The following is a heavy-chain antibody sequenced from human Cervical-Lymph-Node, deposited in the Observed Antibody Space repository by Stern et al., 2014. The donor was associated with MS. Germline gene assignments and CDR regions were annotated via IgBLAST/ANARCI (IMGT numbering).Heavy chain of an antibody. V-gene: IGHV3-21*01. CDR3: ARDPITMVRGVIY. J-gene: IGHJ4*02. Sequence: EVQLVESGGGLVKPGGSLRLSCAASGFTFSSYSMIWVRQAPGKGLEWVSSISSSSSSIYYADSVKGRFTISRDNAKNSLYLQMNSLRAEDTAVYYCARDPITMVRGVIYWGQGTLVTVSS. CDR2: ISSSSSSI. D-gene: IGHD3-10*01. CDR1: GFTFSSYS.